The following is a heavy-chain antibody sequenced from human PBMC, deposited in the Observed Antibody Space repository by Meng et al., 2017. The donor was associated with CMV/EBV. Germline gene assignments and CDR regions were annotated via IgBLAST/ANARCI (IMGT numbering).Heavy chain of an antibody. Sequence: ESLKISCAVYGGSFSAYYWSWIHQPPGKGLEWIGEINHSGSTNYNPSLKSRVTISVDTSKNQFSLKLSSVTAADTAVYYCARAKTMDYWGQGTLVTVSS. CDR2: INHSGST. J-gene: IGHJ4*02. CDR3: ARAKTMDY. V-gene: IGHV4-34*01. CDR1: GGSFSAYY. D-gene: IGHD1-14*01.